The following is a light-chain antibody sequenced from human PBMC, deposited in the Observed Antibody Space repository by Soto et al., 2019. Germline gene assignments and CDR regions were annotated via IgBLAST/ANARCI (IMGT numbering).Light chain of an antibody. CDR3: QVRDVWPS. J-gene: IGKJ1*01. CDR2: DAS. V-gene: IGKV3-11*01. CDR1: KSVSTS. Sequence: IVLTQSPVTLALSPGESAVLSCRASKSVSTSLAWYQHKPGQAPRLFIYDASKRAPGIPARFTGSGSGTDFSLTISSLEPEDIAVYYCQVRDVWPSFGQGTKVEIK.